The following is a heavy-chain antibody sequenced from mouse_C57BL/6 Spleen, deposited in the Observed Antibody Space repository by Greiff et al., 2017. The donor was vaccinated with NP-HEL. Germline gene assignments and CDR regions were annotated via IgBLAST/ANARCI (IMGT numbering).Heavy chain of an antibody. J-gene: IGHJ1*03. Sequence: VKLVESGPGLVQPSQSLSITCTVSGFSLTSYGVHWVRQSPGKGLEWLGVIWSGGSTDYNAAFISRLSISKDNSKSQVFFKMNSLQADDTAIYYCARDGYYFDWYFDVWGTGTTVTVSS. D-gene: IGHD2-3*01. CDR2: IWSGGST. V-gene: IGHV2-2*01. CDR1: GFSLTSYG. CDR3: ARDGYYFDWYFDV.